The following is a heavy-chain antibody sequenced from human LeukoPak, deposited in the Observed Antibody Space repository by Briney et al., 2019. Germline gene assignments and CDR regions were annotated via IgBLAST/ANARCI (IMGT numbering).Heavy chain of an antibody. D-gene: IGHD2-2*01. CDR1: RFTFSDNY. V-gene: IGHV3-11*05. CDR2: ISNSGSST. J-gene: IGHJ4*02. Sequence: GGSLRLSCAASRFTFSDNYMVWIRQAPGKGLEWVSYISNSGSSTKYADSVKGRFTISRDNAKNSLSLQMNSVRPEDTAVYYCARADRTSWFDYWGQGTLVTVSS. CDR3: ARADRTSWFDY.